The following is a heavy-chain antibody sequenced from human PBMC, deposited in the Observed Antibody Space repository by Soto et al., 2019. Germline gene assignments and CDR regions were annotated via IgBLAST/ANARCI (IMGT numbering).Heavy chain of an antibody. V-gene: IGHV3-66*01. CDR2: ISNSGDT. CDR3: AREPRYCRGGSCSITGDAYYI. Sequence: EVQLVESGGGLVQPGGSLRLSCTASGFIVSDTYVNWVRQAPGKGLEWVSVISNSGDTHYADSVRGGFSLSRDISDNTLHLQMNNLRVEDTAVYYCAREPRYCRGGSCSITGDAYYIWGQGTMVTVSS. D-gene: IGHD2-15*01. J-gene: IGHJ3*02. CDR1: GFIVSDTY.